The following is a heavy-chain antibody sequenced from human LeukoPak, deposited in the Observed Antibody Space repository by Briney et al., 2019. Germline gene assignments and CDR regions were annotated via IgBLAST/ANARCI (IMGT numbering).Heavy chain of an antibody. CDR1: GFTFSSDS. V-gene: IGHV3-21*01. CDR2: ISSSSSYI. J-gene: IGHJ3*02. Sequence: PGGSLRLSCAASGFTFSSDSMNWVRQAPEKGLEWVSSISSSSSYIYYADSVKGRFTISRDNTKNTLYLQMNSLRAEDTAVDDCARDFAAAREDFWSGARNGDGFDIWGQGTLVTVSS. CDR3: ARDFAAAREDFWSGARNGDGFDI. D-gene: IGHD3-3*01.